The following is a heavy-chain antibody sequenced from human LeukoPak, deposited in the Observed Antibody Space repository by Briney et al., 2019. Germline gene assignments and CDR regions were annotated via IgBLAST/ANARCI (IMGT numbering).Heavy chain of an antibody. D-gene: IGHD1-26*01. CDR3: ARELGRRELPPYYFDY. J-gene: IGHJ4*02. V-gene: IGHV4-59*01. Sequence: SETLSLTCTVSGGSISSYYRSWIRQPPGKGPEWIGYIYYSGSTNCNPTLKSRVIISVVTSKKQFSLKLSSVTAADTAVYYCARELGRRELPPYYFDYWGQGTLVTVSS. CDR2: IYYSGST. CDR1: GGSISSYY.